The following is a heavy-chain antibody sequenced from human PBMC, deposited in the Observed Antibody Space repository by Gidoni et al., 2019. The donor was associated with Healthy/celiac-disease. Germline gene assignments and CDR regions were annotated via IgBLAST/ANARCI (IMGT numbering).Heavy chain of an antibody. J-gene: IGHJ4*02. CDR2: INPNSGGT. D-gene: IGHD1-26*01. CDR3: KTTTSIVGAIDYFDY. Sequence: QVQLVQSGAEVKKPGASVKVSCKASGYTFTGYYMHWVRQAPGQGLEWMGWINPNSGGTNYAQKFQGRVTMTRDTSISTAYMELSRLRSDDTAVYYCKTTTSIVGAIDYFDYWGQGTLVTVSS. CDR1: GYTFTGYY. V-gene: IGHV1-2*02.